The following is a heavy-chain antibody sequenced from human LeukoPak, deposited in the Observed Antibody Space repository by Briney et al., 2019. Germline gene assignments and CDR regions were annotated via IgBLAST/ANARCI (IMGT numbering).Heavy chain of an antibody. J-gene: IGHJ4*02. D-gene: IGHD3-22*01. Sequence: PGGSLRLSCAASGFTFSSYSITWVRQAPGKGLEWVSSISSSSSYIYYADSVKGRFTISRDNAKNSLYLQMNSLRAEDTAVYYCARDDSSGYYWIDYWGQGTLVTVSS. V-gene: IGHV3-21*01. CDR2: ISSSSSYI. CDR1: GFTFSSYS. CDR3: ARDDSSGYYWIDY.